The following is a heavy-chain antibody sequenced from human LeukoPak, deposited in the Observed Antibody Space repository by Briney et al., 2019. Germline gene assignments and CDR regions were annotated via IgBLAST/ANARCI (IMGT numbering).Heavy chain of an antibody. Sequence: GGSLRLSCAASGFTFSSYWMSWVRQAPGKGLEWVANIKQDGSEKYYVDSVKGRFTISRDNAKNSLYLQMNSLRAEDTAVYYCAREASDSSGPAVDYWGQGTLLTVSS. V-gene: IGHV3-7*01. CDR3: AREASDSSGPAVDY. CDR1: GFTFSSYW. J-gene: IGHJ4*02. D-gene: IGHD3-22*01. CDR2: IKQDGSEK.